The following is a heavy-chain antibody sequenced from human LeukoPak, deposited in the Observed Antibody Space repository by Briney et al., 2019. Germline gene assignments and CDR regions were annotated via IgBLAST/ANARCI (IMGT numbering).Heavy chain of an antibody. V-gene: IGHV3-74*01. CDR1: GFTFSNSW. Sequence: PGGSLRLSCAAAGFTFSNSWMHWVRQAPGKGLVWVSRINSDGHTTSYADSVKGRVTVSRDKAKNTLYLQMSSLRAEDTAVYYCASGYGDYVDYWGQGTLVTVSS. J-gene: IGHJ4*02. CDR2: INSDGHTT. CDR3: ASGYGDYVDY. D-gene: IGHD4-17*01.